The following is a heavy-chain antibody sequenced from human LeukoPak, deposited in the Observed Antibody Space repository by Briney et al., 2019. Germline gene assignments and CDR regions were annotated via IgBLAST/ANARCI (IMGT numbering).Heavy chain of an antibody. CDR1: GGSISSYY. V-gene: IGHV4-59*01. J-gene: IGHJ4*02. Sequence: SETLSLTCTVSGGSISSYYWSWIRQPPGKGLEWIGYIYYSGSTNYNPSLKGRVTISVDTSKNQFSLKLSSVTAADTAVYYCARDLGDESFDYWGQGTLVTVSS. CDR2: IYYSGST. D-gene: IGHD4-17*01. CDR3: ARDLGDESFDY.